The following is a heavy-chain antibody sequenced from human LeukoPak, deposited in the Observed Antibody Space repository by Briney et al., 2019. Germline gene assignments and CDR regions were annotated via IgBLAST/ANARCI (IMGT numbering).Heavy chain of an antibody. CDR3: ARYQGGSMVRGVINY. CDR1: GGSISSSSYY. V-gene: IGHV4-39*01. J-gene: IGHJ4*02. D-gene: IGHD3-10*01. CDR2: IYYTGST. Sequence: SETLSLTCTVSGGSISSSSYYWGWIRQPPGKGLEWIGSIYYTGSTYYNPSLNSRVTISVDTSQNQFSLKLSSVTAADTAVYYCARYQGGSMVRGVINYWGRGTLVTVSS.